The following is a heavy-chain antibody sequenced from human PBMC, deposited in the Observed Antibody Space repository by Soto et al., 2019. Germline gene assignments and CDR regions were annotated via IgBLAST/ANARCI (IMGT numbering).Heavy chain of an antibody. V-gene: IGHV3-30-3*01. J-gene: IGHJ4*02. CDR3: ARAAGWGLSSADY. CDR1: GFTFSSYA. CDR2: ISYDGSNK. D-gene: IGHD7-27*01. Sequence: QVQLVESGGGVVQPGRSLRLSCAASGFTFSSYAMHWVRQAPGKGLEWVAVISYDGSNKYYADSVKGRFTSSRDNSKNTLYLQMNSLRAEDTAVYYCARAAGWGLSSADYWGQGTLVTVSS.